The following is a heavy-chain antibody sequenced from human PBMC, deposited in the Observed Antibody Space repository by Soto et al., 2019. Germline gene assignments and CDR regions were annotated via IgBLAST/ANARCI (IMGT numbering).Heavy chain of an antibody. CDR1: GFSVSSNY. D-gene: IGHD3-10*01. J-gene: IGHJ5*02. V-gene: IGHV3-66*01. Sequence: EVQFVESGGDLVQPGGSLRLSCAASGFSVSSNYMSWVRQAPGKGLEWVSVIYSGGSTYYADSVKGRFTISRDNSKNTLYLQMNLLRAEDSAVYYCVGDDWFDPWGQGTLVTVSS. CDR2: IYSGGST. CDR3: VGDDWFDP.